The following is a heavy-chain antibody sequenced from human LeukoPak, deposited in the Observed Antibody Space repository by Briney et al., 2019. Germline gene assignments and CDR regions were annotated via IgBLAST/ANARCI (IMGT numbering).Heavy chain of an antibody. Sequence: ASVKVSCRASGYTFTDYYIHWVRQAPGQGLEWMGWNDPSSGGTNYAQNFRGRVTMTRDTSISTAYMELSSLRSDDTAVYYCTRDAPRAQGGYWGQGTLVTVSS. CDR2: NDPSSGGT. J-gene: IGHJ4*02. CDR3: TRDAPRAQGGY. D-gene: IGHD2-15*01. V-gene: IGHV1-2*02. CDR1: GYTFTDYY.